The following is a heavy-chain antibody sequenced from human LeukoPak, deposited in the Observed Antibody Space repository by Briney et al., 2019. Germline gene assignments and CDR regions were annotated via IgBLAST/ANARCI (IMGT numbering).Heavy chain of an antibody. D-gene: IGHD3-3*01. V-gene: IGHV1-24*01. CDR1: GYTLTELS. CDR3: ATDSNYDFWSGSFVP. J-gene: IGHJ5*02. CDR2: FDPEDGET. Sequence: ASVKVSCKASGYTLTELSMHWVRQAPGKGLEWMGGFDPEDGETIYAQKFQGRVTMTEDTSTDTAYMELSSLRSEDTGVYYCATDSNYDFWSGSFVPWGQGTLVTVSS.